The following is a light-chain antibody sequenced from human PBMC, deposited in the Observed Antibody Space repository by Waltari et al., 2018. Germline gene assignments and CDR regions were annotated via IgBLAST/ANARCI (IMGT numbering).Light chain of an antibody. CDR1: QSISSY. Sequence: DIQMTQSPSSLPASVGARVTITCRASQSISSYLNWYQQKPGKAPKLLIYAASSLQSGVPSRFSGSGSGTDFTLTISSLQPEDFATYYCQQSYSTPWTFGQGTKVEIK. J-gene: IGKJ1*01. CDR3: QQSYSTPWT. V-gene: IGKV1-39*01. CDR2: AAS.